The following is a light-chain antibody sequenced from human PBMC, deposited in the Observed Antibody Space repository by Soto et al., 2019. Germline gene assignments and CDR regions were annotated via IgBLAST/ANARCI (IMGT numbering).Light chain of an antibody. CDR1: QSISSY. Sequence: DIQMTQSPSSLSASVGDRVTITCRASQSISSYLNWYQQKPEKAPKLLIYGASSLQSGVPSRFSGSGSGTDFTLTISSLQPEDFAAYYCQQSYSSPRTFGQGTKLEIK. J-gene: IGKJ2*01. V-gene: IGKV1-39*01. CDR3: QQSYSSPRT. CDR2: GAS.